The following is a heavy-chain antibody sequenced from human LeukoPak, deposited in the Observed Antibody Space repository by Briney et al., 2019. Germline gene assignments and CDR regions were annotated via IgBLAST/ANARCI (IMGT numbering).Heavy chain of an antibody. CDR2: IYPDDSDT. D-gene: IGHD3-3*01. V-gene: IGHV5-51*01. CDR1: GYSFPNYW. CDR3: ARGGFLEWDYNWFDP. J-gene: IGHJ5*02. Sequence: GESLKISCQGSGYSFPNYWIGWVRQMPGKGLEWMGIIYPDDSDTKYSPSFQGQVTISADKSISTAYLQWSSLKASDTAMYYCARGGFLEWDYNWFDPWGQGTLVTVSS.